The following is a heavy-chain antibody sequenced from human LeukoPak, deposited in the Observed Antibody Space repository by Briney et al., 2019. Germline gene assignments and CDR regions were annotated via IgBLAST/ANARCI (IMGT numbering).Heavy chain of an antibody. CDR2: IYSGGST. CDR1: EFSVGSNY. Sequence: GGSLRLSCAASEFSVGSNYMTWVRRAPGKGLEWVSLIYSGGSTYYADSVKGRFTISRDNSKNTLYLQMNSLRAEDTAVYYCARDQTMTSGGVWGQGTMVTVSS. J-gene: IGHJ3*01. CDR3: ARDQTMTSGGV. V-gene: IGHV3-66*01. D-gene: IGHD3-22*01.